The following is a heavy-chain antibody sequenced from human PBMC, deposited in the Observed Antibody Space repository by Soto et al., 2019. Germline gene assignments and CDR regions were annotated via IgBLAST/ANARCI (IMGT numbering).Heavy chain of an antibody. Sequence: SETLSLTCAVYGGSFSCYYWSWIRQPPGKGLEWIGEINHSGSTNYNPSLKSRVTISVDTSKNQFSLKLGSVTAADTAVYYCARPYGSGSYGWFDPWGQGTLVTVSS. CDR3: ARPYGSGSYGWFDP. CDR2: INHSGST. V-gene: IGHV4-34*01. CDR1: GGSFSCYY. J-gene: IGHJ5*02. D-gene: IGHD3-10*01.